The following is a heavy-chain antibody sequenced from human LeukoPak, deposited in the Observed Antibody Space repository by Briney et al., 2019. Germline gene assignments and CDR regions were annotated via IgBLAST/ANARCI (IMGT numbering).Heavy chain of an antibody. CDR2: ISHDGATA. V-gene: IGHV3-64D*09. CDR1: GFTFNSYA. Sequence: GGSLRLSCSASGFTFNSYAIYWVRQAPGRGLEYLSVISHDGATAYYADSVKGRFTISRDNSKNTVYLQMSSLRAEDTAVYYCVNIALAVYWGQGTLVTVSS. J-gene: IGHJ4*02. D-gene: IGHD2-21*01. CDR3: VNIALAVY.